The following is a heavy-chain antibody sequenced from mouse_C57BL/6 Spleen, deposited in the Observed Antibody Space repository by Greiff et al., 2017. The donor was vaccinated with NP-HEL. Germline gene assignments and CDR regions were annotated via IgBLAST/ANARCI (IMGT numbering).Heavy chain of an antibody. Sequence: EVQLVESGEGLVKPGGSLKLSCAASGFTFSSYAMSWVRQTPEKRLEWVAYISSGGDYIYYADTVKGRFTISRDNARNTLYLQMSSLKSEDTAMYYCSAGDYGYDGFAYWGQGTLVTVSA. V-gene: IGHV5-9-1*02. CDR1: GFTFSSYA. D-gene: IGHD2-2*01. J-gene: IGHJ3*01. CDR3: SAGDYGYDGFAY. CDR2: ISSGGDYI.